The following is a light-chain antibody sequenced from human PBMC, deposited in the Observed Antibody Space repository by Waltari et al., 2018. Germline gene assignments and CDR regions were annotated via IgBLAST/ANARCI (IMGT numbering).Light chain of an antibody. CDR2: WAS. CDR3: QQYYSTPPIT. Sequence: DIVLTQSPDSLAVSLGERATINCKSSQSVLYSSTNKNYLAWYQQKPGQPPKLLIYWASTRESGVPDRFSGSGSGADFTLTISSLQAEDVAVYYCQQYYSTPPITFGQGTRQEIK. V-gene: IGKV4-1*01. J-gene: IGKJ5*01. CDR1: QSVLYSSTNKNY.